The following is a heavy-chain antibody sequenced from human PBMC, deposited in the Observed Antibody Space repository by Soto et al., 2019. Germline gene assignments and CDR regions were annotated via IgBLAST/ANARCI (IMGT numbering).Heavy chain of an antibody. V-gene: IGHV3-23*01. D-gene: IGHD1-1*01. Sequence: EVHLLESGGGLVQPGGSVRLSCVASGFNLRNHDMNWFRQPPGKGLEWVSNINGAATSTSYADAVKGRFTVSRDKSQNTVYLQMSTLRVEDTAVYYCEVDPNWEWCYWGKGTLVTVSS. CDR1: GFNLRNHD. CDR3: EVDPNWEWCY. CDR2: INGAATST. J-gene: IGHJ4*02.